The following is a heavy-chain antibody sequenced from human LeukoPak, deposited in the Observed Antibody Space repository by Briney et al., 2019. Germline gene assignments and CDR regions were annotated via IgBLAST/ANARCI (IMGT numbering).Heavy chain of an antibody. J-gene: IGHJ4*02. D-gene: IGHD4-11*01. CDR2: SRDKASRYST. CDR3: ARANTATRYFDY. Sequence: PGGSLRLSCAASGFTFSSYAMSWVRQAPGKGLEWVARSRDKASRYSTEYAASVKGRSTISRDESMNSLSLYMNSLKAEDTAVYYCARANTATRYFDYWGQGILVTVSS. V-gene: IGHV3-72*01. CDR1: GFTFSSYA.